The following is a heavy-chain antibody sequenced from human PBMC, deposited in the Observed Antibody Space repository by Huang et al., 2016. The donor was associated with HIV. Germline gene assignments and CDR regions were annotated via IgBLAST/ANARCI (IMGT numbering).Heavy chain of an antibody. CDR3: ARGSRQGKYYYGSGTAY. CDR2: IKSDGSST. Sequence: EVQLVESGGGLVQPGGSLRLSCAAYGFTFSSYWMHWVRQVPGQGLVWVSHIKSDGSSTSYADAVKGRFTISRDNAKNTLYLQMNSLRAEDTAVYYCARGSRQGKYYYGSGTAYWGQGTLVTVSS. J-gene: IGHJ4*02. D-gene: IGHD3-10*01. CDR1: GFTFSSYW. V-gene: IGHV3-74*01.